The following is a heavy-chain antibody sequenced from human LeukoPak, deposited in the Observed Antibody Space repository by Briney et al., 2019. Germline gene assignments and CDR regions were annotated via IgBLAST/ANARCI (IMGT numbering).Heavy chain of an antibody. CDR1: GFIFNNYG. CDR2: ISNDGGGT. CDR3: AKGSSGYFADL. Sequence: RPGGSLRLSCAASGFIFNNYGLIRVRQAPGKGLEWVSAISNDGGGTNYADFVRGRFTISRDNSKNTLFLQMNSLRAEDTTLYYCAKGSSGYFADLWGQGTLVTVSS. V-gene: IGHV3-23*01. D-gene: IGHD3-22*01. J-gene: IGHJ5*02.